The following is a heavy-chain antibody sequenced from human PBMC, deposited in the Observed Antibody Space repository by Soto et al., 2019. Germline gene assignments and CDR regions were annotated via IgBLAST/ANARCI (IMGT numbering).Heavy chain of an antibody. CDR1: GFTFSGYW. D-gene: IGHD3-10*01. Sequence: PGGSLRLSCAASGFTFSGYWMHWVRQAPGKGLVWVARIKTDGSSTDYADSVRGRFTISRDNAKNSLYLQMSSLRAEDTALYYCAKDSTFGGWGNAFDIWGQGTMVNVSS. J-gene: IGHJ3*02. CDR3: AKDSTFGGWGNAFDI. V-gene: IGHV3-74*01. CDR2: IKTDGSST.